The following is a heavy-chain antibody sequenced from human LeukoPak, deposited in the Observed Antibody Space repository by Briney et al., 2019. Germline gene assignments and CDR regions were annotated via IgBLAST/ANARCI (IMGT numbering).Heavy chain of an antibody. CDR3: ARAPTLYCSSTSCYAFDI. Sequence: GGSLRLSCAASGFTFSSYAMHWVRQAPGKGLEYVSAISSNGGSTYYANPVKGRFTISRDNSKNTLYLQMGSLRAEDMAVYYCARAPTLYCSSTSCYAFDIWGQGTMVTVSS. V-gene: IGHV3-64*01. CDR1: GFTFSSYA. D-gene: IGHD2-2*01. J-gene: IGHJ3*02. CDR2: ISSNGGST.